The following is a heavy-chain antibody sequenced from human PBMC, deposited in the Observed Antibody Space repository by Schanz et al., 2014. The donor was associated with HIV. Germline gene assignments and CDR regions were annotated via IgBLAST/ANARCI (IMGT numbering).Heavy chain of an antibody. Sequence: QVQLVESGGGVVQPGRSLRLSCVASGFSFDSFGMHWVRQAPGKGLEWVALIPYDGNNDFYADSVKGRFTISRDNSKNTLYLQMNNLRAEDTAVYYCAKPEYDSRGNSQSHFDSWGQGTLVTVSS. J-gene: IGHJ4*02. V-gene: IGHV3-30*18. CDR1: GFSFDSFG. CDR2: IPYDGNND. CDR3: AKPEYDSRGNSQSHFDS. D-gene: IGHD3-22*01.